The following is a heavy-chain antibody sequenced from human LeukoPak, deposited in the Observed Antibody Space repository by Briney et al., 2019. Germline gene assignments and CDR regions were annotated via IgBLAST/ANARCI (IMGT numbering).Heavy chain of an antibody. V-gene: IGHV3-23*01. CDR3: AKDRGSSGWYPMDY. Sequence: PGGSLRLSCAASGFTFSSYAMSWVRQAPGKGLEGVSVITGSGGSTFYADSLEGRFSISRDNSKNTLYLHMNTLRADDTAVYYCAKDRGSSGWYPMDYWGQGTLVTVSS. D-gene: IGHD6-19*01. CDR1: GFTFSSYA. J-gene: IGHJ4*02. CDR2: ITGSGGST.